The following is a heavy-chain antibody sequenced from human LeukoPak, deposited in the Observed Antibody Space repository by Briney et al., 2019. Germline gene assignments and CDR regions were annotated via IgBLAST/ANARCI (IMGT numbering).Heavy chain of an antibody. CDR2: INHSGTT. V-gene: IGHV4-34*01. CDR3: ARRNLLHSIAAAGVCCDY. CDR1: GEFFSGFY. D-gene: IGHD6-13*01. J-gene: IGHJ4*02. Sequence: TSETLSLTCDVHGEFFSGFYWSWIRQSPRKGLEWIGDINHSGTTKYNPSLKSRVTLSVDTSKNQFSLKLSSVTAADTAVYYCARRNLLHSIAAAGVCCDYWGQGTVVTVSS.